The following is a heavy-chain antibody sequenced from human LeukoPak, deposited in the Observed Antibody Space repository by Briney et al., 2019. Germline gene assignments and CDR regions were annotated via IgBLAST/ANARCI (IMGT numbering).Heavy chain of an antibody. CDR2: IYYSGST. CDR3: ARVFSSTSCTACYYYYYGMDV. D-gene: IGHD2-2*01. V-gene: IGHV4-31*03. CDR1: GGSISSGGYY. J-gene: IGHJ6*02. Sequence: SQTLSLTCTVSGGSISSGGYYWSWIRQHPGKGLEWIGNIYYSGSTYYNPSLKSRVTISVDTSKNQFSLKLSSVTAADTAVYYCARVFSSTSCTACYYYYYGMDVWGQGTTVTVSS.